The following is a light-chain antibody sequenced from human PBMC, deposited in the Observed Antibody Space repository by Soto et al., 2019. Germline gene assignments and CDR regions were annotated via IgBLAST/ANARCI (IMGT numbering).Light chain of an antibody. J-gene: IGKJ5*01. CDR3: QQYGSSLIT. V-gene: IGKV3-20*01. CDR2: GAS. CDR1: QSVSSSY. Sequence: EIVLTQSPGTRSLSPGERATLSCRASQSVSSSYLAWYQQKPGQAPRLLIYGASSRATGIPDRFSGSGSGTAFTLTISRLEPEDFSVYYCQQYGSSLITFGQGTRLESK.